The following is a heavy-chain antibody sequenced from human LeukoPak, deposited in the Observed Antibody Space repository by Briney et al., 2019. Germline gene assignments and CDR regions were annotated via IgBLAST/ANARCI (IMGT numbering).Heavy chain of an antibody. J-gene: IGHJ4*02. CDR3: ARDVTLNHRYNWNDWGCLDY. Sequence: ASVKVSRKASGYTFTGYYMHWVRQAPGQGLEWMGWINPNSGGTNYAQKFQGRVTMTRDTSISTAYMELSRLRSDDTAVYYCARDVTLNHRYNWNDWGCLDYWGQGTLVTVSS. CDR2: INPNSGGT. V-gene: IGHV1-2*02. CDR1: GYTFTGYY. D-gene: IGHD1-1*01.